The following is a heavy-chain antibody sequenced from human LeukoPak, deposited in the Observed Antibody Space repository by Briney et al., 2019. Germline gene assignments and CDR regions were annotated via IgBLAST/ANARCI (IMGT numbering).Heavy chain of an antibody. CDR1: GFTFSSYS. CDR2: ISSSSSTI. V-gene: IGHV3-48*01. CDR3: ARGARLGGEWIGPGAFDI. J-gene: IGHJ3*02. D-gene: IGHD3-10*01. Sequence: GGSLRLSCAASGFTFSSYSMNWVRQAPGKGLEWVSYISSSSSTIYYADSVKGRFTISRDNAKNSLYLQMNSLRAEDTAVYYCARGARLGGEWIGPGAFDIWGQGTMVTVSS.